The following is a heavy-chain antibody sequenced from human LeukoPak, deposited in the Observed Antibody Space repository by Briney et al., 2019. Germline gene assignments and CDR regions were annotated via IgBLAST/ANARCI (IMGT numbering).Heavy chain of an antibody. V-gene: IGHV3-23*01. CDR1: GFTFSDYY. CDR2: ISGSGGST. CDR3: ATSVTIFGVVTDHDAFDI. Sequence: GGSLRLSCAASGFTFSDYYMSWIRQAPGKGLEWVSAISGSGGSTYYADSVKGRFTISRDNSKNTLYLQMNSLRAEDTAVYYCATSVTIFGVVTDHDAFDIWGQGTMVTVSS. J-gene: IGHJ3*02. D-gene: IGHD3-3*01.